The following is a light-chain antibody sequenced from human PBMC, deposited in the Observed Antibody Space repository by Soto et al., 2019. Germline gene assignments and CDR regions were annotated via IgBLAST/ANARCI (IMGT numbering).Light chain of an antibody. Sequence: IQMTQSPSSQSACVGDSVTVTCRASQSINIYLNWYQQKPGKAPTLLIYGASSLQSGVPSRFTGGGSRTDFTLTISSLQPEDFATYYCQQSYRSPYTFGQGTKLEIK. V-gene: IGKV1-39*01. J-gene: IGKJ2*01. CDR3: QQSYRSPYT. CDR2: GAS. CDR1: QSINIY.